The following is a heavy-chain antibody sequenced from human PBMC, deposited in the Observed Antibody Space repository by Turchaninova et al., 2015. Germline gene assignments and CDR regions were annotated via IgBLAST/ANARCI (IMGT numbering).Heavy chain of an antibody. CDR3: AGGGVAGTIGY. D-gene: IGHD1/OR15-1a*01. Sequence: EVQLVESGGGLVPPGGSLRLSCAASGFTFSSYWMHWVRKGPGKGLVWVSRINSDGSSTSYADSVKGRFTISRDNAKSTLYLQMNSLRAEDTAVYYCAGGGVAGTIGYWGQGTLVTVSS. CDR2: INSDGSST. V-gene: IGHV3-74*01. CDR1: GFTFSSYW. J-gene: IGHJ4*02.